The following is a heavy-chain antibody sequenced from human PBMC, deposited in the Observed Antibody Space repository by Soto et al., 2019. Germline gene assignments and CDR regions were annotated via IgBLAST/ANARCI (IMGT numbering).Heavy chain of an antibody. CDR2: ISYDGSNK. D-gene: IGHD3-22*01. J-gene: IGHJ4*02. Sequence: QVQLVESEGGVVQPGRSLRLSCAASGFTFSSYGMHWVRQAPGKGLEWVAVISYDGSNKYYADSVKGRFTISRDNSKNTLHLQMNSLRAEDTAVYYCAKDITMIGGQGDYWGQGTLVTVSS. CDR3: AKDITMIGGQGDY. V-gene: IGHV3-30*18. CDR1: GFTFSSYG.